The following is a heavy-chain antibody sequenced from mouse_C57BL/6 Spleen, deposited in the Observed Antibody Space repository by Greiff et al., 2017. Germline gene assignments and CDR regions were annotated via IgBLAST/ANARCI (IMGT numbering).Heavy chain of an antibody. D-gene: IGHD1-1*01. CDR3: AGSHYYGSSYSAMDY. CDR1: GYSITSGYY. V-gene: IGHV3-6*01. J-gene: IGHJ4*01. CDR2: ISYDGST. Sequence: EVQLQESGPGLVKPSQSLSLTCSVTGYSITSGYYCNWIRQFPGNKLEWMGYISYDGSTNYNPSLKNRISITRDTSTNQFILKLISVPTEDTATYDDAGSHYYGSSYSAMDYWGQGTSVTVSS.